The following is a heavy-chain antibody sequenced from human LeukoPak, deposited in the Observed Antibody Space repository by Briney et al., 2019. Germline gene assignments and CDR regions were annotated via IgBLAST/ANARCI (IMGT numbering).Heavy chain of an antibody. D-gene: IGHD3-3*01. V-gene: IGHV1-2*02. CDR3: ASGGTIFGVVSHFDY. CDR1: GYIFTGYY. J-gene: IGHJ4*02. Sequence: ASVKVSCKASGYIFTGYYMHWVRQAPGQGLEWMGWINPNSGGTNYAQKFQGRVTMTRDTSISTAYMELSRLRSDDTAVYYCASGGTIFGVVSHFDYWGQGTLVTVSS. CDR2: INPNSGGT.